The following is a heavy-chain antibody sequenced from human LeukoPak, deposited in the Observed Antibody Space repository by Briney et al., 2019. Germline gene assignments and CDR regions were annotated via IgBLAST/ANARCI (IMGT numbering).Heavy chain of an antibody. CDR3: ATVYSNYGDYYGMDV. J-gene: IGHJ6*02. V-gene: IGHV1-69*13. Sequence: SVKVSCKASGGTFSSYAISWVRQAPGQGLEWMGGIIPIFGTANYAQKFQGRVTITADESTSTAYMELSSLRSEDTAVYYCATVYSNYGDYYGMDVWGQGTTVTVSS. D-gene: IGHD4-11*01. CDR1: GGTFSSYA. CDR2: IIPIFGTA.